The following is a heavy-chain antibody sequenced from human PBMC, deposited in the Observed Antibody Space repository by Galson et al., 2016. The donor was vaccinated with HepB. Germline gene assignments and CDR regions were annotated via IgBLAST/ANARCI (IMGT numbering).Heavy chain of an antibody. Sequence: SVKVSCKASGYTFTTYAMNWVRQAPGQGLECMGWINTNTGNPTCAQGFTGRFVFSLDTSVSTAYLQISGLRAEDTAVYYCATSAGRGVYDYWGQGTLVTVSS. CDR3: ATSAGRGVYDY. CDR2: INTNTGNP. D-gene: IGHD2-8*01. V-gene: IGHV7-4-1*02. J-gene: IGHJ4*02. CDR1: GYTFTTYA.